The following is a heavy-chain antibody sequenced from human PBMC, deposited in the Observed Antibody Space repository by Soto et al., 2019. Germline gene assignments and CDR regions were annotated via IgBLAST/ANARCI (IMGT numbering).Heavy chain of an antibody. CDR1: GYTFTSYA. D-gene: IGHD3-16*02. CDR2: INAGNGNT. V-gene: IGHV1-3*01. Sequence: QVQLVQSGAEVKKPGASVKVSCKASGYTFTSYAMHWVRQAPGQRLEWMGWINAGNGNTKYSQKFQGRVTLTRDTSASTAYMELSSLRSEDTAVYYCARGTGGYDYIWGSYRWGGLDYWGQGTLVTVSS. J-gene: IGHJ4*02. CDR3: ARGTGGYDYIWGSYRWGGLDY.